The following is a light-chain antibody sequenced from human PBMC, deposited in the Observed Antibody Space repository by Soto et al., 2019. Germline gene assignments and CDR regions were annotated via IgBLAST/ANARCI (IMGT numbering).Light chain of an antibody. J-gene: IGKJ2*01. CDR3: QQYASSPLT. CDR2: TAS. CDR1: QNVGNNY. Sequence: ETVLTQSPGTLSLSPGERATLSCRASQNVGNNYIAWYQQKPGQAPRLLIHTASTWATGIPDRFSGSGFGTDFTLTIARLEPEDFAVYYCQQYASSPLTFGQGTKVEIK. V-gene: IGKV3-20*01.